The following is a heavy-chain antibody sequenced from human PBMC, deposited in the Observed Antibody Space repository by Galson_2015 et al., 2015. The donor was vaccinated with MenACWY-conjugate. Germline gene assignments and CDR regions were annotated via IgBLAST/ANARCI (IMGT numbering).Heavy chain of an antibody. D-gene: IGHD3-22*01. CDR2: ISGSGGDI. J-gene: IGHJ3*02. V-gene: IGHV3-23*01. Sequence: SLRLSCAASGFTFSKCAMSWVRQAPGKGLEWVSGISGSGGDIDYADSVKGRFTISRDNSKNTVYLQMNSLRAEDTAVYHCAKGANYYDSSGNRYDAFDIWGQGTMVTVSS. CDR3: AKGANYYDSSGNRYDAFDI. CDR1: GFTFSKCA.